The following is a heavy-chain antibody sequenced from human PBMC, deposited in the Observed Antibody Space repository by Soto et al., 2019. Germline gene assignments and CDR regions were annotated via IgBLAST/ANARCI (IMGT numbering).Heavy chain of an antibody. CDR3: ARGFSNSVTTRFDS. J-gene: IGHJ4*02. CDR2: VYHSGDT. Sequence: SETLSLTCTVSGESFGAYYWSWIRQSPGKGLEWIGEVYHSGDTKYNPSLKSRVTISEDPSKNQFSLRMSSMTAADTGVYYCARGFSNSVTTRFDSWGQGTLVTVSS. V-gene: IGHV4-34*01. CDR1: GESFGAYY. D-gene: IGHD4-17*01.